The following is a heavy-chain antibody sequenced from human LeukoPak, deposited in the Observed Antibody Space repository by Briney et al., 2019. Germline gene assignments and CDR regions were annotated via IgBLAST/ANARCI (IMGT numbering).Heavy chain of an antibody. CDR2: ISDSGGRT. Sequence: PGGSLRLSCAVSGITLSNYGMSWVRQAPGKGLEWVAGISDSGGRTNYADSVKGRFTISRDNPKNTLYLQMNSLRAEDTAVYFCENLGTIRQQPNKPDYWGQGTLVTVSS. CDR3: ENLGTIRQQPNKPDY. V-gene: IGHV3-23*01. D-gene: IGHD7-27*01. J-gene: IGHJ4*02. CDR1: GITLSNYG.